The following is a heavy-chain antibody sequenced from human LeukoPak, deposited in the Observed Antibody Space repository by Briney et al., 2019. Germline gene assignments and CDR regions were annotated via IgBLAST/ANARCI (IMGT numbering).Heavy chain of an antibody. Sequence: GGSLRLSCAASGFTFSSYAMSWVRQAPGKGLEWVSGISGSGDNTYYADSVKGRFTISRDNSKNTLYLQMNSLRAEDTAVYYCAKIYDILTGYPSYFDYWGQGTLVTVSS. V-gene: IGHV3-23*01. D-gene: IGHD3-9*01. CDR3: AKIYDILTGYPSYFDY. J-gene: IGHJ4*02. CDR2: ISGSGDNT. CDR1: GFTFSSYA.